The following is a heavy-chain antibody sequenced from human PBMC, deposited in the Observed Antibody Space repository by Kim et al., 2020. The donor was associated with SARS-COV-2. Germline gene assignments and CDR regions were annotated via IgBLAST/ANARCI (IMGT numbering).Heavy chain of an antibody. J-gene: IGHJ3*02. Sequence: NPSLKCRVTISVDTSKIQFSLKRSSVTAADTAVYYCARRGTTVSDDAFDIWGQGTMVTVSS. D-gene: IGHD4-4*01. V-gene: IGHV4-59*08. CDR3: ARRGTTVSDDAFDI.